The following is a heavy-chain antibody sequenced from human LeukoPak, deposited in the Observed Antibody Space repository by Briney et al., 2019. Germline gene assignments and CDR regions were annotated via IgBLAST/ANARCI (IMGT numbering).Heavy chain of an antibody. CDR2: IYSGGST. Sequence: GGSLRLSCAASGFTVSSNYMSWVRQAPGKGLEWVSVIYSGGSTYYADSVKGRFTIPRDNSKNTLYLQMNSLRAEDTAVYYCARSARWFGVDYWGQGTLVTVSS. CDR3: ARSARWFGVDY. D-gene: IGHD3-10*01. V-gene: IGHV3-53*01. J-gene: IGHJ4*02. CDR1: GFTVSSNY.